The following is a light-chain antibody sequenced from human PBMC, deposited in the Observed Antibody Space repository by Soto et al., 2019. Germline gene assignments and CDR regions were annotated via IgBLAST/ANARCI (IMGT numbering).Light chain of an antibody. CDR1: SSDVGGYNY. CDR3: SSYTSINTWV. Sequence: QSALTQPASVSGSPGQSITISCTGTSSDVGGYNYVSWYQQHPGKAPKLMIYEVSNRPSGVSNRFSGSKSGNTDSLTISGLQAEDEADYYCSSYTSINTWVFGGGTKLTVL. V-gene: IGLV2-14*01. J-gene: IGLJ3*02. CDR2: EVS.